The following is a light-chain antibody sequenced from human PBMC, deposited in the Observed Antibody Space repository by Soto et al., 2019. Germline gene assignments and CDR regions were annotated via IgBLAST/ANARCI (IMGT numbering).Light chain of an antibody. J-gene: IGKJ1*01. V-gene: IGKV3-15*01. CDR1: QSVDSN. CDR3: QQYNNWWT. Sequence: EILMTQSLATLSVSQEDRADLXCRASQSVDSNLAWYQQKPGQAPRLLIYGASTRATGISARFSGSGSGTEFTLTISSLQSEDFGVYYCQQYNNWWTFGQGTKV. CDR2: GAS.